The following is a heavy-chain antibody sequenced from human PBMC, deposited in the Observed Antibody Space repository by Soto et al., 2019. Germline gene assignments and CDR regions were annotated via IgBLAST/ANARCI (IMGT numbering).Heavy chain of an antibody. V-gene: IGHV5-51*01. Sequence: GESLKISCKGSGYSFTSYWIGWVRQMPGKGLEWMGIIYPGDSDTRYSPSFQGQVTISADKSISTAYLQWSSLKASDTAMYYCAGHAWDLGFCSGGSCPPTYYYYGMDVWGQGTTVTVSS. CDR1: GYSFTSYW. CDR3: AGHAWDLGFCSGGSCPPTYYYYGMDV. D-gene: IGHD2-15*01. J-gene: IGHJ6*02. CDR2: IYPGDSDT.